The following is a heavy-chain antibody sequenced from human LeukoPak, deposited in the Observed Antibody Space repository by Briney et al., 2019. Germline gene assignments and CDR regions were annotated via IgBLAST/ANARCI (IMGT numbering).Heavy chain of an antibody. CDR2: INPSRGST. Sequence: GASVKVSCKASGYTFTSYDMHWGRQAPRQGLEWMGIINPSRGSTSYAQKFQGRVTMTRDTSTRTVYMELSSLRSEDTAVYYCARGTYSSSWSASELDYWGQGNLVTVSS. CDR3: ARGTYSSSWSASELDY. CDR1: GYTFTSYD. J-gene: IGHJ4*02. D-gene: IGHD6-13*01. V-gene: IGHV1-46*01.